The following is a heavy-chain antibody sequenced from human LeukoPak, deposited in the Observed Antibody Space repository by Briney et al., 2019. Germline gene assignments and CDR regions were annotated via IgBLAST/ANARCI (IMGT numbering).Heavy chain of an antibody. D-gene: IGHD3-10*01. Sequence: QAGGSLRLSCAASGFTFSSYGMHWVRQAPGKGLEWVAVIWYDGSNKYYADSVKGRFTISRDNSKNTLYPQMNSLRAEDTAVYYCARHVYGSGSYYHFDYWGQGTLVTVSS. CDR3: ARHVYGSGSYYHFDY. CDR2: IWYDGSNK. J-gene: IGHJ4*02. CDR1: GFTFSSYG. V-gene: IGHV3-33*01.